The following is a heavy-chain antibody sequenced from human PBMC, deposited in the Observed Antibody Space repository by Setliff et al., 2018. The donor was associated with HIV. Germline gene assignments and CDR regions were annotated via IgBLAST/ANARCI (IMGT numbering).Heavy chain of an antibody. CDR1: GGSVSNYY. CDR2: INTSGST. CDR3: ARTREYRFGFGLGQFDP. J-gene: IGHJ5*01. V-gene: IGHV4-4*07. D-gene: IGHD3-16*01. Sequence: SETLSLTCTVSGGSVSNYYWTWIRQSAGKGLEWIGHINTSGSTKYNPSLKSRLTMSVDSSGNQFSLTLTSVTAADTAVYYCARTREYRFGFGLGQFDPWGQGTLVTVSS.